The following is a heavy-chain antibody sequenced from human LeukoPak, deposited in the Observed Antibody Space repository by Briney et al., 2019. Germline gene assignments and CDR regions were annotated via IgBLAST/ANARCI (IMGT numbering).Heavy chain of an antibody. CDR2: IKQDGSET. D-gene: IGHD5-18*01. CDR1: GFTFSSYW. J-gene: IGHJ4*02. Sequence: PGGSLRLSCAASGFTFSSYWMSWVRQAPGKGLEWVANIKQDGSETYYVDSVKGRFTISRDNAKNSLYLQMDSLRVEDTAVYYCARDKGGYSYAYDYWGQGTLVTVSS. V-gene: IGHV3-7*01. CDR3: ARDKGGYSYAYDY.